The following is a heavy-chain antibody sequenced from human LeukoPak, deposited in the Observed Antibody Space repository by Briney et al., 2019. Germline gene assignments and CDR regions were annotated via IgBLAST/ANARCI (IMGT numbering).Heavy chain of an antibody. CDR1: GGSIGSYY. CDR2: IYYSGST. CDR3: ARDRGVIGNWFDP. J-gene: IGHJ5*02. D-gene: IGHD3-10*01. V-gene: IGHV4-59*01. Sequence: PSETLSLTCTVSGGSIGSYYWSWIRQPPGKGLEWIGYIYYSGSTNYNPSLKSRVTISVDTSKNQFSLKLSSVTAADTAVYYCARDRGVIGNWFDPWGQGTLVTVSS.